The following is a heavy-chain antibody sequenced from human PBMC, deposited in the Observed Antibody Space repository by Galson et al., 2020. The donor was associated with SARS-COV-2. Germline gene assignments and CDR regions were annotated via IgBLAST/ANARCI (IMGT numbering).Heavy chain of an antibody. D-gene: IGHD1-26*01. Sequence: GGSLRLSCAASGFTFSTYAMSWVRQAPGKGLEWVSGISGNDFSTYHADSVKGRFTISRDNSKNTLYLQMNTLRVEETAVYYGVKDEEASDTGIGFDYWGLGTLVTVPS. V-gene: IGHV3-23*01. CDR3: VKDEEASDTGIGFDY. J-gene: IGHJ4*02. CDR2: ISGNDFST. CDR1: GFTFSTYA.